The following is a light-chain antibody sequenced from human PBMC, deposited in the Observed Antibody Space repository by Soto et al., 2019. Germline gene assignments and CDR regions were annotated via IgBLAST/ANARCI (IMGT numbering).Light chain of an antibody. CDR3: QQRSRWPMT. V-gene: IGKV3-11*01. J-gene: IGKJ5*01. Sequence: EIVLTHSPATLSLSPCERARLSSRASQSVSSYLAWYQQNPGQAPRLLIYDASNRATGIPDRISGAGSDTDYTLTISSLEPDDFAVYYCQQRSRWPMTFGQGTHWRL. CDR1: QSVSSY. CDR2: DAS.